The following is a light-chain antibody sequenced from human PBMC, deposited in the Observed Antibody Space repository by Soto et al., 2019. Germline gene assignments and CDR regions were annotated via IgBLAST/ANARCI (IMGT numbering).Light chain of an antibody. CDR3: QQYDSLPRT. V-gene: IGKV3-20*01. Sequence: EIVLTQSPGTLSLSQGERATLSCRASQSVDRYLGWYQQKPGQAPRLLMYAISSRATGIPDRFSGSGSGTDFTLTITRLEPEDFAVYYCQQYDSLPRTFGQGTKVDIK. CDR2: AIS. CDR1: QSVDRY. J-gene: IGKJ1*01.